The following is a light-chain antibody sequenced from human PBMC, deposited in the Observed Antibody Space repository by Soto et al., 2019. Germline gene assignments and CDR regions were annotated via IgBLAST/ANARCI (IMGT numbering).Light chain of an antibody. Sequence: EIVLAQSPGTLSLSPGEGATLSCSASQSFDRTYLAWYLQKPDQSPRLLIYATSTRAAGIPDRFSGSGSGTDFSLTISRLEPDDVAVYYCQQYDTSPPMYTFGQGTRLEIK. J-gene: IGKJ5*01. CDR2: ATS. V-gene: IGKV3-20*01. CDR3: QQYDTSPPMYT. CDR1: QSFDRTY.